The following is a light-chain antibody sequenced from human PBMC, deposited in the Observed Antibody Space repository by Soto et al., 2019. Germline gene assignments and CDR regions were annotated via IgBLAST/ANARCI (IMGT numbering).Light chain of an antibody. V-gene: IGLV1-40*01. Sequence: QSVLTQPPSVSGAPGQRVTISCTGSSSNIGAGYDVQWYQQLPGTAPKLLIYGNSNRPSGVPDRFSGSKSGTSASLAITGLHAEDEADYYCQSYDSSLSVVFGGGTKLTVL. CDR2: GNS. CDR3: QSYDSSLSVV. J-gene: IGLJ2*01. CDR1: SSNIGAGYD.